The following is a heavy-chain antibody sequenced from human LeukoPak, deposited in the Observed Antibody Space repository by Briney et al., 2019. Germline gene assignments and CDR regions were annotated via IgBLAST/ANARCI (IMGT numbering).Heavy chain of an antibody. D-gene: IGHD6-19*01. V-gene: IGHV1-46*01. CDR3: ARDVDRQSVAGSRGYDY. Sequence: ASVTVSCKASGYTFTSYYMHWVRQAPGQGLEWMGIINPSGGSTSYAQKFQGRVTMTRDMSTSTVYMELSSLRSDDTAVYYCARDVDRQSVAGSRGYDYWGQGTLVTVSS. J-gene: IGHJ4*02. CDR1: GYTFTSYY. CDR2: INPSGGST.